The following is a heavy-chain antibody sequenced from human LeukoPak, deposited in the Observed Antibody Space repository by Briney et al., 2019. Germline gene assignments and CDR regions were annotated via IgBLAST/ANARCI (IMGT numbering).Heavy chain of an antibody. Sequence: PSETLSLTCTVSGGSVSSGSYYWNWIRQPPGKGLEWIGYIYYSGNTNCNPSLKSRVTISVDTSKDQFSLRLSSVTTADTAVYYCARDYTVSRYYYFYGMDVWGQGTTVTVSS. J-gene: IGHJ6*02. CDR1: GGSVSSGSYY. CDR3: ARDYTVSRYYYFYGMDV. D-gene: IGHD3-16*01. V-gene: IGHV4-61*01. CDR2: IYYSGNT.